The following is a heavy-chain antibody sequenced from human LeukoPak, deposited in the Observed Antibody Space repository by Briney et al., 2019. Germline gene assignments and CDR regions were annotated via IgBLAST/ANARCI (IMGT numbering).Heavy chain of an antibody. CDR1: GDSVSSNSAA. CDR2: TFYRSTWYN. Sequence: SQTLSLTCAISGDSVSSNSAAWNWIRLSPSRGLEWLGRTFYRSTWYNDYSESVKSRITINPDTSENQFSLHLNSLTPEDTAVYYCAGASSSWYVGDYFDHWGQGTQVTVSS. D-gene: IGHD6-13*01. CDR3: AGASSSWYVGDYFDH. J-gene: IGHJ4*02. V-gene: IGHV6-1*01.